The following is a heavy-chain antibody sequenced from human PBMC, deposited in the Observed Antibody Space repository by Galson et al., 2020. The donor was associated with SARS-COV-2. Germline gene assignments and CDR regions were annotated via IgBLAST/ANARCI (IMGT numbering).Heavy chain of an antibody. Sequence: ASETLSLTCTVPGGSISSSSYYWGWIRQPPGGLEWIGSISYSGSTYYHPSLKSRVTISVDTSKNQFSLKLSSVTAADTAVYYCARDGRLTYSGYDYYYYGMDVWGQGTTVTVSS. CDR2: ISYSGST. CDR1: GGSISSSSYY. J-gene: IGHJ6*02. V-gene: IGHV4-39*07. CDR3: ARDGRLTYSGYDYYYYGMDV. D-gene: IGHD5-12*01.